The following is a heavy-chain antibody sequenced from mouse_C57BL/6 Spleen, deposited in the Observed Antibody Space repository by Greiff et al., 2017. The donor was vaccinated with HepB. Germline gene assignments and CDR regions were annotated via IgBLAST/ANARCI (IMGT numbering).Heavy chain of an antibody. D-gene: IGHD3-2*02. CDR3: ARAAQATDRAIDC. CDR1: GYTFTSYW. J-gene: IGHJ4*01. V-gene: IGHV1-69*01. CDR2: IDPSDSYT. Sequence: QVQLQQPGAELVMPGASVKLSCKASGYTFTSYWMHWVKQRPGQGLEWIGEIDPSDSYTNYNQKFKGKSTLTVDKSSSTAYMQLSSLTSEDSAVYYCARAAQATDRAIDCWGQGTSVTVSS.